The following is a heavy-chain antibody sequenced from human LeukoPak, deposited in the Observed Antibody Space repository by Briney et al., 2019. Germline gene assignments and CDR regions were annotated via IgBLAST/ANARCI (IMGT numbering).Heavy chain of an antibody. Sequence: GASVKVSCKASGGTFSSYAISWVRQAPGQGLEWMGGIIPIFGTANYAQKFQGRVTITADESTSTAYMELSSLRSEDTAVYYCAAGYCSCTSCSPPDYYYYGMDVWGQGTTVTVSS. D-gene: IGHD2-2*01. J-gene: IGHJ6*02. CDR3: AAGYCSCTSCSPPDYYYYGMDV. V-gene: IGHV1-69*13. CDR1: GGTFSSYA. CDR2: IIPIFGTA.